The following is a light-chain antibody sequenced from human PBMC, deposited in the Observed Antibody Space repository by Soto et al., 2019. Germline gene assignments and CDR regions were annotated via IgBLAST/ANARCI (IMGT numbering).Light chain of an antibody. CDR1: QSVSSSY. V-gene: IGKV3-20*01. Sequence: EIVLTQSPGTLSLSPGERATLSCRASQSVSSSYLAWYQQKPGQAPRLLIYGASSRATGIPDRFSGSGSGTDFTLTISRLEPEDFALYYCQQYGSSPSMYTFGQGTKLEIK. J-gene: IGKJ2*01. CDR3: QQYGSSPSMYT. CDR2: GAS.